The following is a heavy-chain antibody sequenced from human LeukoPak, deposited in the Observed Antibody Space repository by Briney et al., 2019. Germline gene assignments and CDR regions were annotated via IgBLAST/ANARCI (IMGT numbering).Heavy chain of an antibody. Sequence: SETLSLTCDVYGGSFSGYYWSWIRQPPGKGLEWIGEINHSGSTNYNPSLKSRVTISVDTSKNQFSLKLSSVTAADTAVYYCARGSMIVVVITVPGAFDIWGQGTMVTVSS. CDR3: ARGSMIVVVITVPGAFDI. D-gene: IGHD3-22*01. V-gene: IGHV4-34*01. CDR2: INHSGST. J-gene: IGHJ3*02. CDR1: GGSFSGYY.